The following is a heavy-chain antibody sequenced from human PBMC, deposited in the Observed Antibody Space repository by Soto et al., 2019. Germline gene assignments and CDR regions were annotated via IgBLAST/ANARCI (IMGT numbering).Heavy chain of an antibody. CDR3: AKVAGYYYDSSEVY. Sequence: PGGSLRLSCAASGFTFSSYGMHWVRQAPGKGLEWVAVISYDGSNKYYADSVKGRFTISRDNSKNTLYLQMNSLRAEDTAVYYCAKVAGYYYDSSEVYWGQGTLVTVSS. V-gene: IGHV3-30*18. CDR2: ISYDGSNK. CDR1: GFTFSSYG. D-gene: IGHD3-22*01. J-gene: IGHJ4*02.